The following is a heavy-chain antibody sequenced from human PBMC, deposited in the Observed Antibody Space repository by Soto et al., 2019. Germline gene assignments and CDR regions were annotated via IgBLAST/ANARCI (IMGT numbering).Heavy chain of an antibody. D-gene: IGHD3-9*01. CDR2: ISAYNGNT. CDR1: GYTFTSYG. Sequence: VASVKVSCKASGYTFTSYGISWVRQAPGQGLEWMGWISAYNGNTNYAQKLQGRVTMTTDTSTSTAYMELRSLRSDDTAVYYCARAGRYPPAGPPSYWGQGTLVTVSS. V-gene: IGHV1-18*01. J-gene: IGHJ4*02. CDR3: ARAGRYPPAGPPSY.